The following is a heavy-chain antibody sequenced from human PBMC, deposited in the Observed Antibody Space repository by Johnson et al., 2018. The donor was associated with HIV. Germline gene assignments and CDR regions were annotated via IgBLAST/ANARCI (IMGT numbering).Heavy chain of an antibody. CDR3: AKETRDSRSAFDV. J-gene: IGHJ3*01. D-gene: IGHD4-11*01. V-gene: IGHV3-30*04. CDR1: GFTFSSYA. Sequence: QVQLVESGGGVVQPGGSLRLSCAASGFTFSSYAMHWVRQAPGKGLEWVAVISYDGSNKYYADSVKGRFTISRDTSKKSVFLQMNNLRPEDTAVYYCAKETRDSRSAFDVWGQGTMVTVSS. CDR2: ISYDGSNK.